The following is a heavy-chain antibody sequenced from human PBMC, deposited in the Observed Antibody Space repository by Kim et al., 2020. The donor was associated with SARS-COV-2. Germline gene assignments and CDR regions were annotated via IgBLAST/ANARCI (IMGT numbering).Heavy chain of an antibody. V-gene: IGHV4-39*07. CDR2: IYYSGST. CDR1: GGSISSSSYY. CDR3: ARDSASYGDYGGWWFDP. J-gene: IGHJ5*02. Sequence: SETLSLTCTVSGGSISSSSYYWGWIRQPPGKGLEWIGSIYYSGSTYYNPSLKSRVTISVDTSKNQFSLKLSSVTAADTAVYYCARDSASYGDYGGWWFDPWDQGTLVTVSS. D-gene: IGHD4-17*01.